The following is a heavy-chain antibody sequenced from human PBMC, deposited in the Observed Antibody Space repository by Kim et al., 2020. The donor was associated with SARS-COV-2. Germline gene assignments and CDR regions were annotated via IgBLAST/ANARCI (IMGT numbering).Heavy chain of an antibody. Sequence: GGSLRLSCAASGFTFSNYWMSWVRQAPGKGLEWVANMKQDGIDKYYVDSVKGRFTISRDNAKNSLYLQMNSLRAEDTAVYYCARDRTVTWFDPWGQGTLVTVSS. CDR1: GFTFSNYW. V-gene: IGHV3-7*01. J-gene: IGHJ5*02. CDR3: ARDRTVTWFDP. CDR2: MKQDGIDK. D-gene: IGHD4-17*01.